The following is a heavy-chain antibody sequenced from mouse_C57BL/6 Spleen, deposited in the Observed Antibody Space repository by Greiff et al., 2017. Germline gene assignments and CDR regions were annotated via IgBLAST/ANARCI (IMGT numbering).Heavy chain of an antibody. D-gene: IGHD2-1*01. J-gene: IGHJ4*01. V-gene: IGHV1-66*01. CDR3: ARERDGNYVGAMDY. Sequence: QVQLQQSGPELVKPGASVKISCKASGYSFTSYYIHWVKQRPGQGLEWIGWIYPGSGNTKYNEKFKGKATLTADTSSSTAYMQLSSLTSEDSAVYFCARERDGNYVGAMDYWGQGTSVTVSS. CDR1: GYSFTSYY. CDR2: IYPGSGNT.